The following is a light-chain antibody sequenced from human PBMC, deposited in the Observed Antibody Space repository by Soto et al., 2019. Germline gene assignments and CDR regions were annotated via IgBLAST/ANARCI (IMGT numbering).Light chain of an antibody. J-gene: IGKJ1*01. V-gene: IGKV1-39*01. CDR3: QQSYSTPRWT. CDR2: AAS. CDR1: QSISSY. Sequence: DIQMTQSPSPPSASVGDRVTITCRASQSISSYLNWYQQKPGKAPKLLIYAASSLQSGVPSRFSGSGSGTDFTLTISSLQPEDFATYYCQQSYSTPRWTFGQGTKV.